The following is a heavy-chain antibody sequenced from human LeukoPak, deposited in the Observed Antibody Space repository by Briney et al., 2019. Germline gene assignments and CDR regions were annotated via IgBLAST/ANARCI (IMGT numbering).Heavy chain of an antibody. Sequence: ASVKVSCKASGYTFTGYYMHWVRQAPGQGLEWMGWINPNSGGTNYAQKFQGRVTMTRDTSISTACMELSRLRSDDTAVYYCARDDGISSNFDYWGQGTLVTVSS. CDR1: GYTFTGYY. CDR2: INPNSGGT. D-gene: IGHD2-2*01. J-gene: IGHJ4*02. V-gene: IGHV1-2*02. CDR3: ARDDGISSNFDY.